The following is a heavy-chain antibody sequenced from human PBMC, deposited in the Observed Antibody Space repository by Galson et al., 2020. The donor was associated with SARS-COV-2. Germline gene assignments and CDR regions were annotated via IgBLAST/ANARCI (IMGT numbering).Heavy chain of an antibody. V-gene: IGHV2-70*01. J-gene: IGHJ4*02. CDR1: GFSLSTSGMC. CDR3: GRYYYGSGSSDGFDY. CDR2: IDWDDDK. D-gene: IGHD3-10*01. Sequence: SGPTLVKPTQTLTLTCTFSGFSLSTSGMCVSWIRQPPGKALEWLALIDWDDDKYYSTSLKTRLTISKDTSKNQVVLTMTNMDPVDTATYYCGRYYYGSGSSDGFDYWGQGTLVTVSS.